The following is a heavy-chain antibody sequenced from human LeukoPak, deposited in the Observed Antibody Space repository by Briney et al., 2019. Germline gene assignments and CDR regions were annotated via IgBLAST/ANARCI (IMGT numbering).Heavy chain of an antibody. CDR1: SYSFTRYG. J-gene: IGHJ4*02. Sequence: ASVKVSCTASSYSFTRYGISWVRQAPGQGLEWMGWISGYNGNTNYAQKFLGRVSMTADTSTSTAYMELRSLTSDDTGVYYCARSGRGTYYYFDLWGLGTLVTVSS. CDR3: ARSGRGTYYYFDL. CDR2: ISGYNGNT. V-gene: IGHV1-18*01. D-gene: IGHD5-12*01.